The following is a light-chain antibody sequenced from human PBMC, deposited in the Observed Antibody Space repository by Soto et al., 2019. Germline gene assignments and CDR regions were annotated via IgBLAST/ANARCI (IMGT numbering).Light chain of an antibody. CDR2: SAS. CDR1: QTIQYY. J-gene: IGKJ1*01. Sequence: DIQMTQSPSSLSASVGDRVTITCRASQTIQYYLNWYQQRPVKAPKLLIYSASTLQSGVPSRFSGSGSGTHFTLTISSLQPEDFASYYCQQTYSTLRTFGQGTKVELK. CDR3: QQTYSTLRT. V-gene: IGKV1-39*01.